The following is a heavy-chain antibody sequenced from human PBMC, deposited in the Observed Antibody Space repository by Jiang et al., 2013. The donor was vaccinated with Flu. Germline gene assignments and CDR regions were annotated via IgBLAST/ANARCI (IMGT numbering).Heavy chain of an antibody. J-gene: IGHJ4*02. CDR2: IDWDDDK. V-gene: IGHV2-70*11. CDR1: GFSLSTSGMC. Sequence: KPTQTLTLTCTFSGFSLSTSGMCVSWIRQPPGKALEWLARIDWDDDKYYSTSLKTRLTISKDTSKNQVVLTMTNMDPVDTATYYCAWDIAAAGIFDYWGQGTLVTVSS. CDR3: AWDIAAAGIFDY. D-gene: IGHD6-13*01.